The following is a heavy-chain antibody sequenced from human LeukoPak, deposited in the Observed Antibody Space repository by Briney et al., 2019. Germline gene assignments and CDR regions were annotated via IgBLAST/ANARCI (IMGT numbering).Heavy chain of an antibody. CDR1: GFTFSNYA. CDR2: IRYDANNK. J-gene: IGHJ4*02. V-gene: IGHV3-30*02. Sequence: GGSLRLSCATSGFTFSNYAMHWVRQAPGKGLEWVSFIRYDANNKYYADSVKGRFTISRDNSKNTLYLHMNSLRVDDTAVYYCAKDRVDGSGSQFDSWGQGSLVTVSS. D-gene: IGHD3-10*01. CDR3: AKDRVDGSGSQFDS.